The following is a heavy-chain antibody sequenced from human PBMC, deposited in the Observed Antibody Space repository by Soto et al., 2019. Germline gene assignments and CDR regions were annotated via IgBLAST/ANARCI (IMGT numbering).Heavy chain of an antibody. CDR1: GFTFSSYG. J-gene: IGHJ4*02. Sequence: QVQLVESGGGVVQPGRSLRLSCAASGFTFSSYGMHWVRQAPGKGLEWVAVIWYDGSNKYYADSVKGRFIISRDNSKNTLYLQMNSLRAEDTAVYYCARDPGVVTANPDYWGQGTLVTVSS. V-gene: IGHV3-33*01. D-gene: IGHD2-21*02. CDR3: ARDPGVVTANPDY. CDR2: IWYDGSNK.